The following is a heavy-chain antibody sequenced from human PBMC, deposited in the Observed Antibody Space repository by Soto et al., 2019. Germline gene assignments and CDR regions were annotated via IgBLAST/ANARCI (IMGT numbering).Heavy chain of an antibody. J-gene: IGHJ4*02. CDR3: ATCGNIACGY. Sequence: QVQLVESGGGVVQPGRSLRLSCAASGFTFSIYAMHWVRQAPGKGLEWVAVISYDGSNKYYADSVKGRFTISRDNSKNTLYLQMNSLRAEATAVYYCATCGNIACGYWGQGTLVTVSS. CDR2: ISYDGSNK. D-gene: IGHD1-26*01. V-gene: IGHV3-30-3*01. CDR1: GFTFSIYA.